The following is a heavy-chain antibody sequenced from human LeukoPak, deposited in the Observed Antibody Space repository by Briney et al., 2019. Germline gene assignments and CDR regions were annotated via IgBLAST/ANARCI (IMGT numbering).Heavy chain of an antibody. Sequence: NPSETLSLTCTVSGGSIGSYYWSWIRQPPGKGLEWIGYIYYSGSTNYNPSLKSRVTISVDTSKNQFSLKLSSVTAADTAVYYCARDTAMVDYAFDIWGQGTMVTVSS. CDR2: IYYSGST. CDR3: ARDTAMVDYAFDI. D-gene: IGHD5-18*01. CDR1: GGSIGSYY. J-gene: IGHJ3*02. V-gene: IGHV4-59*01.